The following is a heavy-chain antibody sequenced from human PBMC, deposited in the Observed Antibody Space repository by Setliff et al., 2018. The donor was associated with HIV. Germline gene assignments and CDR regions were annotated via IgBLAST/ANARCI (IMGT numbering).Heavy chain of an antibody. J-gene: IGHJ4*02. CDR2: INPSDGAT. CDR3: ARGLWLVLYYFDY. D-gene: IGHD6-19*01. V-gene: IGHV1-46*01. CDR1: GYTFTNSF. Sequence: ASVKVSCKSSGYTFTNSFLHWVRQAPGQGLEWMGIINPSDGATTYAWKFQDRVTMTSDTSTSTVYMELSNLRSEDTAVYYCARGLWLVLYYFDYWGQGTLVTVSS.